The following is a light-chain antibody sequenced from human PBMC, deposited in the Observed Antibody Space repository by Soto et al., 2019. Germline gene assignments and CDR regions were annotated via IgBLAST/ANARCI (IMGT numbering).Light chain of an antibody. CDR3: HHRSNWPPEDT. CDR2: DAS. CDR1: QPINTY. Sequence: EVLLTQSPATLSFTPGESATLSCRASQPINTYLGWYQQKSGQSPRLLIYDASNRAADIPARFSASGFGTDCTRTISSLKPEDFGTYYCHHRSNWPPEDTFGQGTKLEI. J-gene: IGKJ2*01. V-gene: IGKV3-11*01.